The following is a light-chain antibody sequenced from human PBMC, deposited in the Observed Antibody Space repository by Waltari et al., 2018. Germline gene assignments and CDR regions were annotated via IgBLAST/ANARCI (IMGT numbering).Light chain of an antibody. V-gene: IGLV2-14*03. Sequence: YQQHPGKGPKLMFFDVSNRTSAVSNHCSVSKSGSTACLTISGLHAEDEADYYCSSYTSSSTLVVFGGGTELTVL. CDR2: DVS. J-gene: IGLJ2*01. CDR3: SSYTSSSTLVV.